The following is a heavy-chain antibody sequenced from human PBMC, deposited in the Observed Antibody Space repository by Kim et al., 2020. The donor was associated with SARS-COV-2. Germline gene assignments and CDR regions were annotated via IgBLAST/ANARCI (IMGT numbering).Heavy chain of an antibody. CDR2: ISSNGGST. V-gene: IGHV3-64D*09. J-gene: IGHJ4*02. D-gene: IGHD5-18*01. Sequence: GGSLRLSCSASGFTFSSYAMHWVRQAPGKGLEYVSAISSNGGSTYYADSVKGRFTISRDNSKNTLYLQMSSLRAEDTAVYYCVKNDYPTAMPIGPYSVLFDYWGQGTLVTVSS. CDR1: GFTFSSYA. CDR3: VKNDYPTAMPIGPYSVLFDY.